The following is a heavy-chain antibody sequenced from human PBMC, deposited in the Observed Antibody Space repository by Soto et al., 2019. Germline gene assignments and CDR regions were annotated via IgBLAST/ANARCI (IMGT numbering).Heavy chain of an antibody. CDR3: AIRNGEQQLVGIAY. D-gene: IGHD6-13*01. J-gene: IGHJ4*02. Sequence: SETLSLTCAVYGGSFSGYYWSWIRQPPGKGLEWIGEINHSGSTNYNPSLKSRVTISVDTSKNQFSLKLSSVTAADTAVYYCAIRNGEQQLVGIAYWGQGTLVTVSS. CDR1: GGSFSGYY. CDR2: INHSGST. V-gene: IGHV4-34*01.